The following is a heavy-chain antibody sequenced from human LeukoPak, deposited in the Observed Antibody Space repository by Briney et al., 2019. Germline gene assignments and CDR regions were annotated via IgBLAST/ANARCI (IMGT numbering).Heavy chain of an antibody. D-gene: IGHD2-8*02. Sequence: SETLSLTCAVYGGSFSGYYWSWIRQPPGKGLEWIGEINHSGSTNYNPSLKSRVTISVDMSKNQFSLKLSSVTAADTAVYYCARVWSDAFDIWGQGTMVTVSS. V-gene: IGHV4-34*01. CDR1: GGSFSGYY. CDR2: INHSGST. CDR3: ARVWSDAFDI. J-gene: IGHJ3*02.